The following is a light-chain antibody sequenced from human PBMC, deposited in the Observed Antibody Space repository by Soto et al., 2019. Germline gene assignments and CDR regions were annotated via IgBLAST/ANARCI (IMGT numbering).Light chain of an antibody. CDR3: QQLNSYRIT. J-gene: IGKJ5*01. CDR1: QGISSY. CDR2: AAS. Sequence: DIQLTQSPSFLSASVGDRVTITCRASQGISSYLAWYQQKPGKAPKLLIYAASTLQSGVPSRFSGSGSGKEFTLTISSLQPEDFATYYCQQLNSYRITFGQGTRLEIK. V-gene: IGKV1-9*01.